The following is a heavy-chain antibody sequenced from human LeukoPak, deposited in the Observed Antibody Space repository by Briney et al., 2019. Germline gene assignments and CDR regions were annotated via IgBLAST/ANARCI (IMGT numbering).Heavy chain of an antibody. CDR2: ISDSGST. V-gene: IGHV4-59*11. CDR1: GGSLSTHH. Sequence: PSETLSLTCVVSGGSLSTHHWSWIRQSPGRGLEWVGYISDSGSTNYNPSLKSRVTISVDTSKNQFSLMLSSVTAADTAVYYCARGYDSSAYYPFNYWGQGTLVTVSS. CDR3: ARGYDSSAYYPFNY. D-gene: IGHD3-22*01. J-gene: IGHJ4*02.